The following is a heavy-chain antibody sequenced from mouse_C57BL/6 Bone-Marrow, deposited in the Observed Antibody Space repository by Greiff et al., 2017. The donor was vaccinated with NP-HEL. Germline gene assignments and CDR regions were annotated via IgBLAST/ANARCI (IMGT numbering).Heavy chain of an antibody. CDR3: ARYNYGSRRRAMDY. Sequence: EVKVEESGPGLAEPSQTLSLTCSVTGYSITSDYWNWIRKFPGNKLEYMGYISYSGSAYYNPSLKSRISITRDTSKNQYYLQLNSVTTEDTATYYCARYNYGSRRRAMDYWGQGTSVTVSS. CDR2: ISYSGSA. J-gene: IGHJ4*01. V-gene: IGHV3-8*01. CDR1: GYSITSDY. D-gene: IGHD1-1*01.